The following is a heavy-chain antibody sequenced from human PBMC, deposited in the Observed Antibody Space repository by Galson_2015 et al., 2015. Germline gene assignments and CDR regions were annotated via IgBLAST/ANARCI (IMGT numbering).Heavy chain of an antibody. CDR3: ATGSRGGAFDL. J-gene: IGHJ3*01. D-gene: IGHD3-10*01. CDR2: FDSEDGKT. V-gene: IGHV1-24*01. Sequence: SVKVSCRVSGYTLTGLSMHWVRQAPGKGLEWVGGFDSEDGKTIYAQKFQGRVTMTEDTSTDTVYMELSSLRSEDTAVYYCATGSRGGAFDLLGQGTMVTVSS. CDR1: GYTLTGLS.